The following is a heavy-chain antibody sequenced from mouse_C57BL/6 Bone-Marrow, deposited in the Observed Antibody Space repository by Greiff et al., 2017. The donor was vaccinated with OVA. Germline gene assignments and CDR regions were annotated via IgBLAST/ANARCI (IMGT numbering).Heavy chain of an antibody. Sequence: EVKVVESGGDLVKPGGSLKLSCAASGFTFSSYGMSWVRQTPDKRLEWVATISSGGSYTYYPDSVKGRFTISRDNAKNTLYLQMSSLKSEDTAMYYCAREGDGYYDAMDYWGQGTSVTVSS. CDR1: GFTFSSYG. J-gene: IGHJ4*01. V-gene: IGHV5-6*01. D-gene: IGHD2-3*01. CDR2: ISSGGSYT. CDR3: AREGDGYYDAMDY.